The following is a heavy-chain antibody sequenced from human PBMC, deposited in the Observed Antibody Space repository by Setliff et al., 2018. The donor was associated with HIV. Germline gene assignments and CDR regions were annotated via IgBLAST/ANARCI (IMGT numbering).Heavy chain of an antibody. J-gene: IGHJ4*02. CDR3: ARASSGYESRGLFDY. CDR1: GGPMNTRGYY. Sequence: PSETLSLTCTVSGGPMNTRGYYWSWIRHNPGKGLECVGYIFYSGSTYYNPSPEIRLTISIDTSKNQFFLKLSSVTAADTAVYFCARASSGYESRGLFDYWGQGMLVTVSS. V-gene: IGHV4-31*03. D-gene: IGHD5-12*01. CDR2: IFYSGST.